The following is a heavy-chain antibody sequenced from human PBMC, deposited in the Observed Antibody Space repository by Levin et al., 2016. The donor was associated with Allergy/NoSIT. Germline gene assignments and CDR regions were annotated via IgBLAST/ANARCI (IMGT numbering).Heavy chain of an antibody. J-gene: IGHJ6*02. CDR3: AKDWARGDYYYYYGMDV. V-gene: IGHV3-23*01. Sequence: GESLKISCAASGFTFSSYAMSWVRQAPGKGLEWVSAISGSGGSTYYADSVKGRFTISRDNSKNTLYLQMNSLRAEDTAVYYCAKDWARGDYYYYYGMDVWGQGTTVTVSS. CDR1: GFTFSSYA. CDR2: ISGSGGST. D-gene: IGHD4-17*01.